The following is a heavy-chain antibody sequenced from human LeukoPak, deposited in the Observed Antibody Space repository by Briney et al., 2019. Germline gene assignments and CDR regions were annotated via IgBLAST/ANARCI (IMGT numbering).Heavy chain of an antibody. CDR3: AKFLPTHIVVANYYFDY. Sequence: GFLRLFCAASGFNLSHYSMSLVRQAPGEGLEWVSAISGSGGSTYYADSVKGRFTISGDNSKNTLYLQMNSLRAEDTAVYYCAKFLPTHIVVANYYFDYWGQGTLVTVSS. D-gene: IGHD2-21*01. CDR1: GFNLSHYS. J-gene: IGHJ4*02. CDR2: ISGSGGST. V-gene: IGHV3-23*01.